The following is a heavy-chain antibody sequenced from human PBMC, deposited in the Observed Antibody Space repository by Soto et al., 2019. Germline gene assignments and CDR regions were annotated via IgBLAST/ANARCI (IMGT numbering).Heavy chain of an antibody. CDR1: GGTISSYT. CDR3: ARDRQPPYGDYFVFWFDP. Sequence: ASVKVSCKASGGTISSYTISWVRQAPGQGLEWMGRIIPILGIANYAQKFQGRVTITADKSTSTAYMELSSLRSEDTAVYYCARDRQPPYGDYFVFWFDPWGQGTLVTVSS. V-gene: IGHV1-69*04. CDR2: IIPILGIA. J-gene: IGHJ5*02. D-gene: IGHD4-17*01.